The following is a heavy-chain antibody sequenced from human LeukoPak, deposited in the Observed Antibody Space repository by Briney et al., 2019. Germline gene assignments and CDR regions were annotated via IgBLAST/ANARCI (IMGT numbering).Heavy chain of an antibody. V-gene: IGHV3-48*01. J-gene: IGHJ4*02. D-gene: IGHD1-7*01. Sequence: GGSLRLSCAASGFTFSSYSMNWVRQAPGKGLEWVSYISSSSSTIYYADSVKGRFTISRDNAKNSLFLQMNSLRAEDTAVYYCATKLGGTTNYWGQGTLVTVSS. CDR2: ISSSSSTI. CDR1: GFTFSSYS. CDR3: ATKLGGTTNY.